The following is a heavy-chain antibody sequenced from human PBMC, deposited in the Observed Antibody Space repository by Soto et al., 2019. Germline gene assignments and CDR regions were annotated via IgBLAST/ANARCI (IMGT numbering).Heavy chain of an antibody. CDR2: IVVGSGNT. J-gene: IGHJ6*02. CDR3: AAVGGTGTFNGMDV. Sequence: ASVKVSCKAPGFTFTSSAVQWVRQARGQRLEWIGWIVVGSGNTNYAQKFQERVTITRDMSTSTAYMELSSLRSKDTAVYYCAAVGGTGTFNGMDVWDQGTTVTVSS. D-gene: IGHD1-1*01. CDR1: GFTFTSSA. V-gene: IGHV1-58*01.